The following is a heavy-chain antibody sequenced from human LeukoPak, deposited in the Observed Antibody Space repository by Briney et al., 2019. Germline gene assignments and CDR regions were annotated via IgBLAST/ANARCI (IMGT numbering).Heavy chain of an antibody. Sequence: PGGSLRLSCAASGFFFSDYCMSWMRQAPGKGLEWVSYIDGSSSNMYYADSVKGRFTISRDNAKNSLYLQMNSLRGEDTAVYYCVRAYTRGYSDDFDYWGQGTLVTVSP. D-gene: IGHD3-22*01. J-gene: IGHJ4*02. CDR3: VRAYTRGYSDDFDY. CDR1: GFFFSDYC. CDR2: IDGSSSNM. V-gene: IGHV3-11*01.